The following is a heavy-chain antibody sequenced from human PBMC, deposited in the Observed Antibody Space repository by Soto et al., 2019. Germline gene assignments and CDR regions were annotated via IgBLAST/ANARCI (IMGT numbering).Heavy chain of an antibody. CDR3: ARDQDTAMAQGYYYGMDV. V-gene: IGHV1-69*13. CDR2: IIPIFGTA. Sequence: ASVKVSCKASGGTFSSYAISWVRQAPGQGLEWMGGIIPIFGTANYAQKFQGRVTITADESTSTAYMELSSLRSEDTAVYYCARDQDTAMAQGYYYGMDVWGQGTTVTVSS. CDR1: GGTFSSYA. J-gene: IGHJ6*02. D-gene: IGHD5-18*01.